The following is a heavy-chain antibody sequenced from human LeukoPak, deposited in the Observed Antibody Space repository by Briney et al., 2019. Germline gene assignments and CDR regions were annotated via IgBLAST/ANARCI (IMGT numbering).Heavy chain of an antibody. V-gene: IGHV3-74*01. CDR1: GFTFSNYW. CDR3: ARGEFNGLDY. D-gene: IGHD2-8*01. CDR2: IDGDGSST. J-gene: IGHJ4*02. Sequence: PGGSLRLSCAASGFTFSNYWMHWVRQAPGKGLVWVSRIDGDGSSTSYADSVKGRFTISRGNAKNTLYLQMNSLRAEDTAVYYCARGEFNGLDYWGQGTLVTVSS.